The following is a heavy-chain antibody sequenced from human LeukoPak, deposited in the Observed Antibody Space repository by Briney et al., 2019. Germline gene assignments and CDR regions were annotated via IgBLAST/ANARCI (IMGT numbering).Heavy chain of an antibody. CDR1: GGSISSYY. CDR3: AREVGPLHYDSSGYYAVDY. J-gene: IGHJ4*02. D-gene: IGHD3-22*01. V-gene: IGHV4-59*01. CDR2: IYYSGST. Sequence: SETLSLTCTVSGGSISSYYWSWIRQPPGKGLEWIGYIYYSGSTNYNPSLKIRVTISVDTSKNQFSLNLSSVTAADTAVYYCAREVGPLHYDSSGYYAVDYWGQGTLVTVSS.